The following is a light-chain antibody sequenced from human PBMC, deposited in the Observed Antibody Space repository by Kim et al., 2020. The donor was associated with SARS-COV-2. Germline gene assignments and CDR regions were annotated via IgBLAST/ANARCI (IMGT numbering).Light chain of an antibody. V-gene: IGKV3-20*01. CDR3: QQYDSSSRWT. CDR2: GTS. CDR1: QSVSGTY. J-gene: IGKJ1*01. Sequence: PGERATLSCRASQSVSGTYLAWYQQKPGQAPRLLIYGTSSRATGIPDRFSGSGSGTDFTLTINRLEPEDFAVYYCQQYDSSSRWTFGQGTKVDIK.